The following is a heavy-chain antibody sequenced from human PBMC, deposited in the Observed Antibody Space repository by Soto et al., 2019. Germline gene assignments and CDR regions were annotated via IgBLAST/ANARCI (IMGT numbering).Heavy chain of an antibody. CDR3: ARHLAATIGEPDY. D-gene: IGHD6-13*01. CDR1: GGSISSTGYY. Sequence: QLQLQESGPGLVKPSETLSLTCTVSGGSISSTGYYWGWIRQPPGKGLEWIGSIYYSGSTYYNSSLKSRVTIPADTSKNQFSLKLNSVTAADTAVYYCARHLAATIGEPDYWGQGTLVTVSS. V-gene: IGHV4-39*01. CDR2: IYYSGST. J-gene: IGHJ4*02.